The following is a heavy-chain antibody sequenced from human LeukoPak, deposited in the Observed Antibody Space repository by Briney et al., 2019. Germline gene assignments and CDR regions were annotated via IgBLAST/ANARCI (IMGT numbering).Heavy chain of an antibody. J-gene: IGHJ4*02. CDR2: IYYISNT. CDR1: GGFVGSAGYY. Sequence: SETLSLTCTVSGGFVGSAGYYWSWIRQPPGGGLEWIGYIYYISNTNYNPSLKSRVTMSVNPSKNQFSLKLNSVTAADTAMYYCARTQSQSGSYRYYFGYWGQGTLVTVSS. V-gene: IGHV4-61*08. CDR3: ARTQSQSGSYRYYFGY. D-gene: IGHD1-26*01.